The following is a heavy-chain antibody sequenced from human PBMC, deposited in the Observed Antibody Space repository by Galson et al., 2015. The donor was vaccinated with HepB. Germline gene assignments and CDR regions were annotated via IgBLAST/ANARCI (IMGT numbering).Heavy chain of an antibody. CDR2: ISGYNGHT. D-gene: IGHD3-3*01. J-gene: IGHJ6*02. Sequence: SVKVSCKAAGYSFTTYGINWVRQAPGQGLEWMGWISGYNGHTNYVQKFQGRVTMTTDTSTSTAYMELRSLKSDDTAVYYCARVIMEAYNDFWSGYYPSDGMDVWGQGTTVTISS. CDR3: ARVIMEAYNDFWSGYYPSDGMDV. CDR1: GYSFTTYG. V-gene: IGHV1-18*04.